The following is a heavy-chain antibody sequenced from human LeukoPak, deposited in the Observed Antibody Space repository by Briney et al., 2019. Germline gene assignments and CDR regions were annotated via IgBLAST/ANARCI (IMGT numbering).Heavy chain of an antibody. CDR2: IYPGDFDT. D-gene: IGHD3-16*01. Sequence: GESLKISCKGPGYSFTSYWIGWVRQMPGKGLEWMGIIYPGDFDTRYSPSFQGQVTISADKSISTAYLQWSSLKASDTAMYYCARLSRTVWARGVMPHRCYFDYWGQGTLVTVSS. CDR3: ARLSRTVWARGVMPHRCYFDY. V-gene: IGHV5-51*01. CDR1: GYSFTSYW. J-gene: IGHJ4*02.